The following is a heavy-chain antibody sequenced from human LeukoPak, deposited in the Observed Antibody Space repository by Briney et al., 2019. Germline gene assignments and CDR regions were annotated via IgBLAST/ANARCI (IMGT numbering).Heavy chain of an antibody. CDR3: ASDLRVGHERYEAFNI. CDR2: IWFDGSHK. V-gene: IGHV3-33*01. CDR1: GFTFGSYG. J-gene: IGHJ3*02. D-gene: IGHD3-16*01. Sequence: PGGSLRLSCAASGFTFGSYGMHWVRQAPGKGLEWVALIWFDGSHKYYGDSVKGRFTISRDNSKNTLHLQMNSLRDEDTAVYYCASDLRVGHERYEAFNIWGQGTMVIVSS.